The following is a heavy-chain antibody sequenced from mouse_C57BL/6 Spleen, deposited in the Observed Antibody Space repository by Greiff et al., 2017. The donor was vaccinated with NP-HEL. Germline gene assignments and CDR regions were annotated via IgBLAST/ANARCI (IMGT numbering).Heavy chain of an antibody. CDR2: ISSGGSSN. J-gene: IGHJ2*01. V-gene: IGHV5-6*01. CDR3: ARLADGYFDY. Sequence: EVQRVESGGDLVKPGGSLKLSCAASGFTFSSYGMSWVRQTPDKRLEWVATISSGGSSNYYPDSVKGRFTISSDNAKNTLYLQMGSLKSENTAMYYCARLADGYFDYWGQGTTLTVSS. CDR1: GFTFSSYG. D-gene: IGHD2-3*01.